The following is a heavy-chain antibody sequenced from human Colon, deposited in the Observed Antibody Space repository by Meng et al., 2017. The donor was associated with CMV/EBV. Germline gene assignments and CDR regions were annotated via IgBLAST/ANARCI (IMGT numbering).Heavy chain of an antibody. CDR2: ISSSSSYI. CDR3: ARGGIQLWLSDYYYGMDV. V-gene: IGHV3-21*01. CDR1: GFTFSSYS. Sequence: GESLKISCAASGFTFSSYSMNWVRQAPGKGLEWVSSISSSSSYIYYADSVKGRFTISRDNAKNSLYLQMNSLRAEDTAVYYCARGGIQLWLSDYYYGMDVWGQGTTVTVSS. D-gene: IGHD5-18*01. J-gene: IGHJ6*02.